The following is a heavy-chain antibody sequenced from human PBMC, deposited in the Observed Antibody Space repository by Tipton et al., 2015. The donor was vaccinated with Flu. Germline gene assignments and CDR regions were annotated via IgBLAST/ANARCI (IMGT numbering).Heavy chain of an antibody. Sequence: TLSLTCTVSGDSLTNSPYSWGWIRQPPGKGLEWIGEINHSGSTNYNPSLKSRVTISADTSKNQFSLKLSSVTAADTAVYYCASKVANWGVWEPLDYWGQGTLVTVSS. CDR2: INHSGST. V-gene: IGHV4-39*07. CDR3: ASKVANWGVWEPLDY. J-gene: IGHJ4*02. D-gene: IGHD7-27*01. CDR1: GDSLTNSPYS.